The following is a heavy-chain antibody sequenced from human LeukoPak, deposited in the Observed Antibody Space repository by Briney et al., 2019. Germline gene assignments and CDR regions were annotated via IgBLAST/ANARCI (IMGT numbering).Heavy chain of an antibody. D-gene: IGHD3-10*01. J-gene: IGHJ4*02. V-gene: IGHV1-69*01. CDR3: ARGGDYYGSVTFDY. CDR1: GGTFSSYA. CDR2: IIPIFGTA. Sequence: SVKVFCKASGGTFSSYAISWVRQAPGQGLEWMGGIIPIFGTANYAQKFQGRVTITADESTSTAYMELSSLRSEDTTVYYCARGGDYYGSVTFDYWGQGTLVTVSS.